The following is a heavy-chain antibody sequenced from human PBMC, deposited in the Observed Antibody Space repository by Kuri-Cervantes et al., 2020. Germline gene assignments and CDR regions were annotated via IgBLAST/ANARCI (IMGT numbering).Heavy chain of an antibody. CDR1: GFTFSSYA. CDR3: ARSATPQMDYYDSSGYGRNAFDI. V-gene: IGHV1-69*01. D-gene: IGHD3-22*01. CDR2: IIPIFGTA. J-gene: IGHJ3*02. Sequence: GGSLRLSCAASGFTFSSYAISWVRQAPGQGLEWMGGIIPIFGTANYAQKFQGRVTITADESTSTAYMELSSLRSEDTAVYYCARSATPQMDYYDSSGYGRNAFDIWGQGTMVTVSS.